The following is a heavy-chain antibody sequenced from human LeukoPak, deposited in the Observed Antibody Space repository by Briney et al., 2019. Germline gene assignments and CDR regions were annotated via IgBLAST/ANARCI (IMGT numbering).Heavy chain of an antibody. CDR1: GFTFSRYA. J-gene: IGHJ4*02. D-gene: IGHD2-15*01. CDR3: ARGKGGPFNY. V-gene: IGHV3-30*01. Sequence: GRSLRLSCAASGFTFSRYAMPWVRQAPGKGLEWVAVMSFDGSYKYYADSVKGRFTISRDNSKNTGYLQMNSLRAEDTAVYYCARGKGGPFNYWGQGTLVTVSS. CDR2: MSFDGSYK.